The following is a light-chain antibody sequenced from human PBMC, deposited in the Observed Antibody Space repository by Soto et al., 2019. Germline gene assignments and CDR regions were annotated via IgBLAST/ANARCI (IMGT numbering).Light chain of an antibody. CDR2: KAS. CDR1: QSISSW. J-gene: IGKJ1*01. CDR3: QQYNSYPWT. Sequence: VTIPCRASQSISSWLAWYQQKPGKAPKLLIYKASTLESGVASNFSGSGSGTEFTLTISSLQPEDFATYYCQQYNSYPWTFGQGTKVDIK. V-gene: IGKV1-5*03.